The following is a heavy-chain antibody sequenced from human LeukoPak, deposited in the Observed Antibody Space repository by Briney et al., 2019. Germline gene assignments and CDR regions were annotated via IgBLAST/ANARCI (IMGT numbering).Heavy chain of an antibody. V-gene: IGHV1-18*01. CDR2: ISPYNGNT. D-gene: IGHD2-15*01. Sequence: ASVKVSCKASGYTFINYGISWVRQAPGQGLEWMGWISPYNGNTNYAQKLQGRVTMTTDTSTSTAYMEVRSLRYDDTAVYYCARDGMDLGYCSGGSCYYDYWSQGTLVTVSS. CDR3: ARDGMDLGYCSGGSCYYDY. CDR1: GYTFINYG. J-gene: IGHJ4*02.